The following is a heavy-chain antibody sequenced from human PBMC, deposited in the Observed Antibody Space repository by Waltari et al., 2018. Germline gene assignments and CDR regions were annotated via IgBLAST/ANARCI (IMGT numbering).Heavy chain of an antibody. CDR2: IATDTGKT. J-gene: IGHJ2*01. CDR3: SRDRGPQYPGHWFFDL. Sequence: QVHLVQSASEVKNPGASVMLSCRASGYRLTSAAIHWVRQTPGQGLEWMAWIATDTGKTKYSQNFQDRVRISRDTSANTAYMELSSLRSEDTALYFCSRDRGPQYPGHWFFDLWGPGTLVTVSS. V-gene: IGHV1-3*04. CDR1: GYRLTSAA. D-gene: IGHD2-15*01.